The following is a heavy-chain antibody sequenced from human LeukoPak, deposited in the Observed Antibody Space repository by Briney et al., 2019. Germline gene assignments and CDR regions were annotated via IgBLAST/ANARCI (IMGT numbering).Heavy chain of an antibody. Sequence: SVKVSCKASGGTFSSYAISWVRQAPGQGLEWMGGIIPIFGTANYAQKFQGRVTITTDESTSTAYMELSSLRSEDTAMYYCARSDDYGDSTSYYYYYYYMDVWGKGTTVTVSS. CDR2: IIPIFGTA. CDR3: ARSDDYGDSTSYYYYYYYMDV. J-gene: IGHJ6*03. CDR1: GGTFSSYA. D-gene: IGHD4-17*01. V-gene: IGHV1-69*05.